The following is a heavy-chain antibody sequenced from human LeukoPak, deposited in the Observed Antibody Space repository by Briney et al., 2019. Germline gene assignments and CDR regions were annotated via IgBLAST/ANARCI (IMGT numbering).Heavy chain of an antibody. J-gene: IGHJ6*03. Sequence: GGALRLSCAASGFTFSSYSMNWVRQAPGKGLEGVSSISSSSSYIYYADSVKGRFTISRDNAKNSLYLQMNSLRAEDTALYYCAREATFNIFVAYYYMDVWGKGTTVTVSS. CDR3: AREATFNIFVAYYYMDV. CDR2: ISSSSSYI. D-gene: IGHD5-12*01. CDR1: GFTFSSYS. V-gene: IGHV3-21*04.